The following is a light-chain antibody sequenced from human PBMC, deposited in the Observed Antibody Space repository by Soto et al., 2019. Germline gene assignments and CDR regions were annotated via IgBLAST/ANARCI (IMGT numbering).Light chain of an antibody. Sequence: QSLLTQPASVSGSPGQSITISCTGTSGDVGGYNFVSWYQQHPGKAPQLLISEVTNRPSGVSARFSASKSGNTASLTISGLQAEDEADYYCISYTTSSTLYVFGTGTKLTVL. CDR1: SGDVGGYNF. CDR3: ISYTTSSTLYV. V-gene: IGLV2-14*01. J-gene: IGLJ1*01. CDR2: EVT.